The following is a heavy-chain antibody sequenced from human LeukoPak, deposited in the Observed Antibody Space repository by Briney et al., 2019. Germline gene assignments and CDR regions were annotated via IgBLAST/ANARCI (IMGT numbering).Heavy chain of an antibody. Sequence: GRSLRLSCAAPGFTFSSYAMHWVRQAPGKGLEWVAVISYDGSNKYYADSVKGRFTISRDNSKNTLYLQMNSLRAEDTAVYYCARASRYCSSTSCWYWFDPWGQGTLVTVSS. CDR2: ISYDGSNK. D-gene: IGHD2-2*01. J-gene: IGHJ5*02. V-gene: IGHV3-30*04. CDR3: ARASRYCSSTSCWYWFDP. CDR1: GFTFSSYA.